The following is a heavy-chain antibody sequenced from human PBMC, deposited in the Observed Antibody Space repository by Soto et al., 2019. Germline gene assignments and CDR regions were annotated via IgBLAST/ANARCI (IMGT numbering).Heavy chain of an antibody. D-gene: IGHD5-18*01. Sequence: QVQLQESGPGLVKPSQTLSLTCTVSGGSIRSCGYYWSWVRQSPGRGLEWIGNIYYSGSTYYNPSLKGPLTISPDRAKNQYSLTLRTVTAAETAVYYCARDRLSATAGTARYYFGLDVWGQGTTVTVSS. V-gene: IGHV4-31*01. J-gene: IGHJ6*02. CDR3: ARDRLSATAGTARYYFGLDV. CDR2: IYYSGST. CDR1: GGSIRSCGYY.